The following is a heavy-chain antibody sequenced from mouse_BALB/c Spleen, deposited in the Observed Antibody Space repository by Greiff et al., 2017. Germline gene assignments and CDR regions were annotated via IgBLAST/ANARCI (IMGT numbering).Heavy chain of an antibody. J-gene: IGHJ4*01. Sequence: EVKLMESGPGLVKPSQSLSLTCTVTGYSITSDYAWNWIRQFPGNKLEWMGYISYSGSTSYNPSLKSRISITRDTSKNQFFLQLNSVTTEDTATYYCATPRLLRYAMDYWGQGTSVTVSS. CDR2: ISYSGST. V-gene: IGHV3-2*02. CDR1: GYSITSDYA. CDR3: ATPRLLRYAMDY. D-gene: IGHD1-1*01.